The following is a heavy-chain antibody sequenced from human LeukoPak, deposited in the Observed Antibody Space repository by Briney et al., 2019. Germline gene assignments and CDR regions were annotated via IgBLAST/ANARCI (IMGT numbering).Heavy chain of an antibody. CDR1: GFTFSSYA. CDR3: AKAVTPGGGPRDY. D-gene: IGHD2-15*01. Sequence: GGSLRLSCGASGFTFSSYAMSWIRQAPGKGLEWVSAISGNSGSTYYADSVKGRFTISRDNSKNTLYLQMNSLRAEDTGVYYCAKAVTPGGGPRDYWGQGTLVTVSS. CDR2: ISGNSGST. V-gene: IGHV3-23*01. J-gene: IGHJ4*02.